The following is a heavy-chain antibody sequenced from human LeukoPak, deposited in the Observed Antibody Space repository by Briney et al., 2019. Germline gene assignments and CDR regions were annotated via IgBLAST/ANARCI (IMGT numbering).Heavy chain of an antibody. CDR2: INPSGGST. CDR1: GYTFTSYY. J-gene: IGHJ4*02. V-gene: IGHV1-46*01. D-gene: IGHD2-2*01. Sequence: ASVKVSCKASGYTFTSYYMHWVRQAPGQGLEWMGIINPSGGSTSYAQKFQGRVTMTRDTSTSTVYMELRSLRSEDTAVYYCASSVVPAAPFDYWGQGTLVTVSS. CDR3: ASSVVPAAPFDY.